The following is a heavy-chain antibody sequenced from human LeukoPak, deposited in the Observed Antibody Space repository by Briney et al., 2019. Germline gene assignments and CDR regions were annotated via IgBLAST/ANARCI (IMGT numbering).Heavy chain of an antibody. CDR1: GFTFSSYS. V-gene: IGHV3-21*01. D-gene: IGHD2-2*02. CDR3: ARDFYKGIVVVPAAIGGYYYYGMDV. Sequence: GGSLRLSCAASGFTFSSYSMNWVRQAPGKGLEWVSSISSSSSYIYYADSVKGRFTISRDNAKNSLYLQMNSLRAEDTAVYYCARDFYKGIVVVPAAIGGYYYYGMDVWGQGTTVTVSS. J-gene: IGHJ6*02. CDR2: ISSSSSYI.